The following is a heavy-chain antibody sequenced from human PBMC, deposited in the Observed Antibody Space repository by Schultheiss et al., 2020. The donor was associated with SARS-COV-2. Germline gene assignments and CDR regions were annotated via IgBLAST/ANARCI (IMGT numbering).Heavy chain of an antibody. CDR1: GGSFSGYY. CDR2: IHNSGST. V-gene: IGHV4-34*01. J-gene: IGHJ5*02. CDR3: ARGGRAVVIAIRRVGLWFDP. Sequence: SETLSLTCAVYGGSFSGYYWSWIRQPPGKGLEWIGLIHNSGSTYYNPSLKSRVTISVDTSKNQFSLKLSSVTAADTAVYYCARGGRAVVIAIRRVGLWFDPWGQGTLVTVSS. D-gene: IGHD2-21*01.